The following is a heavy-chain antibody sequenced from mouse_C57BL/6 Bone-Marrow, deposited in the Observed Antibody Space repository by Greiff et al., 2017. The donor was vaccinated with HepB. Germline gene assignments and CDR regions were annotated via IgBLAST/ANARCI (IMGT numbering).Heavy chain of an antibody. J-gene: IGHJ1*03. CDR3: TGGTTVVVLRYFDV. V-gene: IGHV6-3*01. CDR2: IRLKSDNYAT. CDR1: GFTFSNYW. Sequence: EVKLMESGGGLVQPGGSMKLSCVASGFTFSNYWMNWVRRSPEKGLEWVAQIRLKSDNYATHYAESVKGRFTISRDDSKSSVYLQMNNLRAEDTGIYYCTGGTTVVVLRYFDVWGTGTTVTVSS. D-gene: IGHD1-1*01.